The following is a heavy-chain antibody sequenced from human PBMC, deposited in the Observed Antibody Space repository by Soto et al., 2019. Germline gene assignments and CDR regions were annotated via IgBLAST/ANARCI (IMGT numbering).Heavy chain of an antibody. V-gene: IGHV3-21*01. CDR1: GFTFSSYS. D-gene: IGHD4-17*01. CDR2: SSSSSSYI. CDR3: AGSTTVKPYYFDY. Sequence: GGSLRLSCAASGFTFSSYSMNWVRQAPGKGLEWVSSSSSSSSYIYYADSVKGRFTISRDNAKNSLYLQMNSLRAEDTAVYYCAGSTTVKPYYFDYWGQGTLVTVSS. J-gene: IGHJ4*02.